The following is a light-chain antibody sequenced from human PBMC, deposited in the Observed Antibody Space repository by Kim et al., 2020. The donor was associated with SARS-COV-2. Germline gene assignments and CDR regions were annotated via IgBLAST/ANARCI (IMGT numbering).Light chain of an antibody. J-gene: IGKJ1*01. V-gene: IGKV6-21*02. CDR3: HQSSSLPQT. CDR1: KRICSS. Sequence: VTPKEKVTIAYRGSKRICSSLHWYQQKPNQSPKLRIKYASQSISGVPLRFSGSGSGTDFTLTINGLEAEDAATYYCHQSSSLPQTFGQGTKVDIK. CDR2: YAS.